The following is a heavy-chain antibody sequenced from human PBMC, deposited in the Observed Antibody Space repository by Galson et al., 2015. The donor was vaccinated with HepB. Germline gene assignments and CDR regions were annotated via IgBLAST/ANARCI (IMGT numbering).Heavy chain of an antibody. J-gene: IGHJ6*03. CDR1: GGTFSRYA. CDR2: IIPMFGTA. D-gene: IGHD6-13*01. CDR3: ARDSQQLERNYYYYYMDV. Sequence: SVKVSCKASGGTFSRYAISWVRQAPGQGLEWMGGIIPMFGTANYAQKFQGRVTITADESTSTAYMELSSLRSEDTAVYYCARDSQQLERNYYYYYMDVWGQGTMVTVSS. V-gene: IGHV1-69*13.